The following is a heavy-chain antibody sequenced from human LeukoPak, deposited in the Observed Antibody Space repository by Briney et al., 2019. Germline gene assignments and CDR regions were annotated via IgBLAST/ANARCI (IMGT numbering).Heavy chain of an antibody. CDR3: ARAEVLWFGEQAFDV. CDR2: INPNSGGT. D-gene: IGHD3-10*01. J-gene: IGHJ3*01. V-gene: IGHV1-2*02. Sequence: ASVKVPCKASGYTFTGYYMHWVRQAPGQGLEWMGWINPNSGGTNYAQKFQGRVTMTRDTSISTAYMELSRLRSDDTAVYYCARAEVLWFGEQAFDVWGQGTMVTVSS. CDR1: GYTFTGYY.